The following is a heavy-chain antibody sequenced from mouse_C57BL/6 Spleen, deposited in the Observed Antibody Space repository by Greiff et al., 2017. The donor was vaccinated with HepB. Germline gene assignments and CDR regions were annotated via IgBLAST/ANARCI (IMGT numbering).Heavy chain of an antibody. V-gene: IGHV1-53*01. CDR3: ARSNPRDGYYFDY. CDR1: GYTFTSYW. D-gene: IGHD2-3*01. CDR2: INPSNGGT. J-gene: IGHJ2*01. Sequence: QVQLQQPGTELVKPGASVKLSCKASGYTFTSYWMHWVKRRPGQGLEWIGNINPSNGGTNYNEKFKSKATLTVDKSSSTAYMQLSSLTSEDSAVYYCARSNPRDGYYFDYWGQGTTLTVSS.